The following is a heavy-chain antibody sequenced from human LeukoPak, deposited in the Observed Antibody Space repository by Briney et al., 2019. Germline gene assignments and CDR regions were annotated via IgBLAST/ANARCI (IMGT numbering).Heavy chain of an antibody. CDR2: ISYDGSNK. CDR1: GLTFSSYA. D-gene: IGHD4-11*01. CDR3: AREAVTTVTTHYYYYYMDV. V-gene: IGHV3-30*04. Sequence: PGGSLRLSCAASGLTFSSYAMYWVRQAPGKGLEWVAVISYDGSNKYYADSVKGRFTISRDNSKNTLYLQVNSLRAEDTAVYYCAREAVTTVTTHYYYYYMDVWGKGTTVTVSS. J-gene: IGHJ6*03.